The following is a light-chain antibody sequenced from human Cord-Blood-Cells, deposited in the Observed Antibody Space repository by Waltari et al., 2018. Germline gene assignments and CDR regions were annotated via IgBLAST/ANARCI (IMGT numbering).Light chain of an antibody. CDR1: SSDVGGYNY. V-gene: IGLV2-11*01. J-gene: IGLJ1*01. CDR2: DVS. Sequence: QSALTQPRSVSGSPGQSVTISCTGTSSDVGGYNYVSWYQQHTGKAPKLMIYDVSKRPSGVPDLFSGSKSGNTASLTISGLQAEDEADYYCCSYAGSYVFGTGTKVTVL. CDR3: CSYAGSYV.